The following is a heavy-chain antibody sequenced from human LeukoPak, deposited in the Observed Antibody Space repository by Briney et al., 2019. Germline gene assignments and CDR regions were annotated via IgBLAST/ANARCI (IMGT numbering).Heavy chain of an antibody. D-gene: IGHD5-12*01. J-gene: IGHJ4*02. V-gene: IGHV3-7*01. CDR3: TRDLPATISLGDDY. CDR1: GFTFSNYW. CDR2: IKTDGSEK. Sequence: GGSLRLSCEGSGFTFSNYWMGWVRQAPGKGLQWVANIKTDGSEKYYVDSVKGRFTISRDNTKNSMFLQMDSLTVEDTALYFCTRDLPATISLGDDYWGPGTPVTVSS.